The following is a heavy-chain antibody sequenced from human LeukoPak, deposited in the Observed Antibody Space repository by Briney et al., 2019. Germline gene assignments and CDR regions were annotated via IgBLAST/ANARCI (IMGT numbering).Heavy chain of an antibody. CDR1: GGSFSGYY. CDR2: INHSGST. D-gene: IGHD6-19*01. V-gene: IGHV4-34*01. J-gene: IGHJ4*02. Sequence: SETLSLTCAVYGGSFSGYYWSWIRQPPGKGLGWIGEINHSGSTNYNPSLKSRVTISVDTSKNQFSLKLSSVTAADTAVYYCARTRAVAGRGHFDYWGQGTLVTVSS. CDR3: ARTRAVAGRGHFDY.